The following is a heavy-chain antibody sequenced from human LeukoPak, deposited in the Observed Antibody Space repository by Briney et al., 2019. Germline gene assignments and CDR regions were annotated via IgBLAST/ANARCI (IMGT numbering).Heavy chain of an antibody. Sequence: PGGSLRLSCAASGFTFSNAWMSWVRQAPGKGLEWVGRIKSKTDGGTTDYAAPVKGRFTISRDDSKNTLYLQMNSLKTEDTAVYYCTTGEGFNYYDSSGYWGDWGQGTLVTVSS. CDR3: TTGEGFNYYDSSGYWGD. CDR1: GFTFSNAW. D-gene: IGHD3-22*01. CDR2: IKSKTDGGTT. V-gene: IGHV3-15*01. J-gene: IGHJ4*02.